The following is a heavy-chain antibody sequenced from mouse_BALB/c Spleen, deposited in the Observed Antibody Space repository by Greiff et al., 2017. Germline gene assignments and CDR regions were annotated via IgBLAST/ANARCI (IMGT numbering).Heavy chain of an antibody. CDR3: VRQGLYYGNSFDY. D-gene: IGHD2-1*01. J-gene: IGHJ2*01. V-gene: IGHV10-1*02. CDR2: IRSKSNNYAT. CDR1: GFTFNTYA. Sequence: EVKLMESGGGLVQPKGSLKLSCAASGFTFNTYAMNWVRQAPGKGLEWVARIRSKSNNYATYYADSVKDRFTISRDDSQSMLYLQMNNLKTEDTAMYYCVRQGLYYGNSFDYWGQGTTLTVSS.